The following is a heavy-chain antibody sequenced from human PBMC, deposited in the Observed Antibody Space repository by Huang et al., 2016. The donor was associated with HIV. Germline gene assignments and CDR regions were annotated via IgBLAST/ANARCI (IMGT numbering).Heavy chain of an antibody. V-gene: IGHV4-39*01. CDR2: IYYKGST. J-gene: IGHJ6*03. CDR3: ARHREGPVAYYSGWGSHLNYMDV. Sequence: QLLLQESGPGLVKPSEALALTCAVSGGSIRSSDYHWGWIRQPPGKGLEWSGSIYYKGSTHYSPSLKGRVTIAVDTSKNLFFLNLTSMTAADTAVYYGARHREGPVAYYSGWGSHLNYMDVWGRGRTVVVSS. CDR1: GGSIRSSDYH. D-gene: IGHD3-10*01.